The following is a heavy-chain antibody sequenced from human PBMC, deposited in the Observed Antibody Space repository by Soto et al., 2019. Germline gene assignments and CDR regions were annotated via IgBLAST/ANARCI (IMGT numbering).Heavy chain of an antibody. CDR3: ARAPTPYSSSSHHYYYYYMDV. D-gene: IGHD6-6*01. CDR2: IWYDGSNK. CDR1: GFTVSSYG. J-gene: IGHJ6*03. V-gene: IGHV3-33*01. Sequence: QVQLVESGGGVVQPGRSLRLSCAASGFTVSSYGMHWVRQAPGKGLEWVAVIWYDGSNKYYADSVKGRFTISRDNSKNTLYLQMNSLRAEDTAVYYCARAPTPYSSSSHHYYYYYMDVWGKGTTVTVSS.